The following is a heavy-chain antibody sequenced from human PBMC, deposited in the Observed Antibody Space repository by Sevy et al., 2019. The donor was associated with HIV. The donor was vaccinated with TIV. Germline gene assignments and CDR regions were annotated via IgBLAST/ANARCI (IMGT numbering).Heavy chain of an antibody. J-gene: IGHJ5*02. CDR2: ISGSGGYT. CDR3: AKEGYESSGYYH. Sequence: GGSLRLSCAASGFTFSSYAMTWVRQAPGKGLEWVSAISGSGGYTYYADSVKGRFTISRDNPKKTLDLQMHSLRAEDTAVYYCAKEGYESSGYYHWGQGTLVTVSS. V-gene: IGHV3-23*01. CDR1: GFTFSSYA. D-gene: IGHD3-22*01.